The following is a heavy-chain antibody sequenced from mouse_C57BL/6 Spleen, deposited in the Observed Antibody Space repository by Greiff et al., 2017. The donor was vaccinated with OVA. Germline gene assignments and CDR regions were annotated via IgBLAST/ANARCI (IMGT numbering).Heavy chain of an antibody. J-gene: IGHJ2*01. D-gene: IGHD2-4*01. CDR1: GYAFSSSW. V-gene: IGHV1-82*01. CDR2: IYPGDGDT. CDR3: ARYDYEGYFDY. Sequence: QVQLQQSGPELVKPGASVKISCKASGYAFSSSWMNWVKQRPGKGLEWIGRIYPGDGDTNYNGKFKGKATLTADKSSSTAYMQLSSLTSEDSAVYFCARYDYEGYFDYWGQGTTLTVSS.